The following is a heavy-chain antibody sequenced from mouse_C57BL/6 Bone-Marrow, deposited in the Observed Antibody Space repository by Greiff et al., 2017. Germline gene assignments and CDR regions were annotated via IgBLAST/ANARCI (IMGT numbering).Heavy chain of an antibody. CDR2: INPSNGGT. D-gene: IGHD1-1*01. CDR3: ARCGVVATRDYAMDY. J-gene: IGHJ4*01. V-gene: IGHV1-53*01. CDR1: GYTFTSYW. Sequence: QVQLQQPGTELVKPGASVKLSCKASGYTFTSYWMHWVKQRPGQGLEWIGNINPSNGGTNYNEKFKSKATLTVDKSSSTAYMQLSSLTSEDSAVYYCARCGVVATRDYAMDYWGQGTSVTVSS.